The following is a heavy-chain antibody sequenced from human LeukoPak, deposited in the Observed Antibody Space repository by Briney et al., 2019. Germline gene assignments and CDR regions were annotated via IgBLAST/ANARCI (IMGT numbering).Heavy chain of an antibody. J-gene: IGHJ4*02. V-gene: IGHV3-72*01. CDR1: GFTFSDHF. D-gene: IGHD1-26*01. Sequence: GSLRLSCAASGFTFSDHFLDLVRQAPGKGLEWVGRTRNKANSYITEYAASVKGRFTISRDDSKNSLYLQMSSLKTDDTAMYYCASIRGTFGYWGQGTLVTVSS. CDR2: TRNKANSYIT. CDR3: ASIRGTFGY.